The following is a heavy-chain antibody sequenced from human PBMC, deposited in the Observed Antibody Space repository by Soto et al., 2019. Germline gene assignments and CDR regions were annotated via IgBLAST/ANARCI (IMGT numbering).Heavy chain of an antibody. V-gene: IGHV4-39*01. CDR3: ARNGHIVVVPAALDGDV. Sequence: QLQLQESGPGLVKPSETLSLTCTVSGGSISSSSYYWGWIRQPPGKGLEWIGSIYYSGSTYYNPSLKSRVTVAVDTSKNQLSLKLSSVTAADTAVYYCARNGHIVVVPAALDGDVWVQGTTVTVSS. CDR2: IYYSGST. D-gene: IGHD2-2*01. J-gene: IGHJ6*02. CDR1: GGSISSSSYY.